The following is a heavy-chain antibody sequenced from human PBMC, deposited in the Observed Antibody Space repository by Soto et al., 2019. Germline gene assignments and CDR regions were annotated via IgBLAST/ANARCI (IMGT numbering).Heavy chain of an antibody. CDR2: INRDGSST. CDR3: AREIVTTGYYYFDS. J-gene: IGHJ4*02. Sequence: EVQLVESGGGLVQPGGSLRLSCAASGFTFRSYWMHWVRQAPGKGLVWGSRINRDGSSTSYADSVKGRVTISRDTAKNTLYLQMNSLRAEDTAVYYCAREIVTTGYYYFDSWGQGTLVTVSS. D-gene: IGHD3-9*01. V-gene: IGHV3-74*01. CDR1: GFTFRSYW.